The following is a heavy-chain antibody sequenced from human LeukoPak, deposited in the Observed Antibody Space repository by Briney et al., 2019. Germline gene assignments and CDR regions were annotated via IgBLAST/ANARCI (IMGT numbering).Heavy chain of an antibody. CDR3: TREKEAYNFGLAYYYYYMDV. V-gene: IGHV3-73*01. CDR1: GFTFRGSA. CDR2: IGSGAKSYAT. J-gene: IGHJ6*03. D-gene: IGHD5-18*01. Sequence: GGSLRLSCAGSGFTFRGSAMHWVRQASGKGLEWVGQIGSGAKSYATAYAASVKGRFTISRDDSKNTAYLQMNSLQTEDTAVYYCTREKEAYNFGLAYYYYYMDVWGKGTTVTVSS.